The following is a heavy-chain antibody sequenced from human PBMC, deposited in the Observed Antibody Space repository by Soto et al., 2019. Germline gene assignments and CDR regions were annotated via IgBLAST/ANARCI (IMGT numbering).Heavy chain of an antibody. CDR3: ARYLNSAIFGYYYMDV. V-gene: IGHV1-69*02. D-gene: IGHD3-3*01. J-gene: IGHJ6*03. Sequence: SVKVSCKASGGTFSSYTISWVRQAPGQGLEWMGRIIPILGIANYAQKFQGRVTITADKSTSTAYMELSSLRSEDTAVYYCARYLNSAIFGYYYMDVWGKGTTVTVSS. CDR2: IIPILGIA. CDR1: GGTFSSYT.